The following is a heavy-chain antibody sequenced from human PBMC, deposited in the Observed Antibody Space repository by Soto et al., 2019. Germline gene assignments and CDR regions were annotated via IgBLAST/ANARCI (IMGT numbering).Heavy chain of an antibody. CDR3: AKATATGGGAFDI. CDR1: GFICASYD. CDR2: ILFSDST. V-gene: IGHV3-23*01. J-gene: IGHJ3*02. D-gene: IGHD2-8*02. Sequence: GALRLSCAASGFICASYDMSWVRQTPGKGLEWVSTILFSDSTHYADSVRGRFTISRDRSKITVYLQMNSLTAGDTAVYYCAKATATGGGAFDIRGQGTLVTVSS.